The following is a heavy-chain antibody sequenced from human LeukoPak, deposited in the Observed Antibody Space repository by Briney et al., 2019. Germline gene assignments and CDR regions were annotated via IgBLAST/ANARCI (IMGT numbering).Heavy chain of an antibody. Sequence: GASVKVSCKASGYTFTSYYMHWVRQAPGQGLEWMGWISAYNGNTNYAQKLQGRVTMTTDTSTSTAYMELRSLRSDDTAVYYCARETVYYDSSGFVDYWGQGTLVTVSS. CDR2: ISAYNGNT. J-gene: IGHJ4*02. D-gene: IGHD3-22*01. CDR1: GYTFTSYY. CDR3: ARETVYYDSSGFVDY. V-gene: IGHV1-18*04.